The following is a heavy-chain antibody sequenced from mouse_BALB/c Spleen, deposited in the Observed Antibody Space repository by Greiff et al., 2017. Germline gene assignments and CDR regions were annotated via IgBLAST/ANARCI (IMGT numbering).Heavy chain of an antibody. V-gene: IGHV1-7*01. CDR1: GYTFTSYW. Sequence: QVQLQQSGAELAKPGASVKMSCKASGYTFTSYWMHWVKQRPGQGLEWIGYINPSTGYTEYNQKFKDKATLTADKSSSTAYMQLSSLTSEDSAVYYCARWDGNYDYFDYWGQGTTLTVSS. CDR2: INPSTGYT. J-gene: IGHJ2*01. CDR3: ARWDGNYDYFDY. D-gene: IGHD2-1*01.